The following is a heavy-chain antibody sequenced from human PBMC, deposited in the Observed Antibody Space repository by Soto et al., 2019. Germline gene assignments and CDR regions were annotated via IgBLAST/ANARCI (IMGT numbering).Heavy chain of an antibody. CDR1: GYSFTSYW. D-gene: IGHD3-22*01. V-gene: IGHV5-10-1*01. CDR3: ARVSGYPNYYGMDV. J-gene: IGHJ6*02. Sequence: VESLKISCKGSGYSFTSYWITWVRQMPGKGLEWMGKIEPSDSYTNYSPSFQGHVTISADKSISTAYLQWSSLKASDTAMYYCARVSGYPNYYGMDVWGQGTTVTVYS. CDR2: IEPSDSYT.